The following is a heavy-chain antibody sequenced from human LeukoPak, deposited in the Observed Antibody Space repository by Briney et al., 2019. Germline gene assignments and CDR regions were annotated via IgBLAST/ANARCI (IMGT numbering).Heavy chain of an antibody. CDR1: GGSISSGGYY. Sequence: PSETLSLTCTVSGGSISSGGYYWSWIRQPPGKGLEWIGYIYHSGSTYYNPPLKSRVTISVDRTKNQFSLKLSSVTAADTAVYFCARDTITRGLDYWGQGTLVTVSS. D-gene: IGHD3-10*01. CDR3: ARDTITRGLDY. CDR2: IYHSGST. J-gene: IGHJ4*02. V-gene: IGHV4-30-2*01.